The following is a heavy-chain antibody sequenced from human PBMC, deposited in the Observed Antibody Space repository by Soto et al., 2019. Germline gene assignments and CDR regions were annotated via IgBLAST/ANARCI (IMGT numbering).Heavy chain of an antibody. CDR1: GFTFSSYA. J-gene: IGHJ3*02. CDR3: AKYSSSWYDNDAFDI. CDR2: ISYDGSNE. V-gene: IGHV3-30-3*02. Sequence: QVQLVESGGGVVQPGRSLRLSCAASGFTFSSYAMHWVRQAPGKGLERVAVISYDGSNEYYADSVKGRFTVSRDNSKNTLYLQMDNLRAEDTAVYYCAKYSSSWYDNDAFDIWGQGTRVTVSS. D-gene: IGHD6-13*01.